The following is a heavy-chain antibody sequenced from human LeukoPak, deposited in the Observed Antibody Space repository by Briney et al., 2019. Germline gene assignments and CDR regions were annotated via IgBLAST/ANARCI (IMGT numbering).Heavy chain of an antibody. Sequence: GGSLRLSCSASGITFNSYAMHWVRQAPGKGLEYVSGITSNGGRTYYADSVKVRFTISRDNSKNTLYLQMSSLRAEDTALYYCIKDQKYCGGDCPPGHYFDYWGQGSLVTVSS. CDR1: GITFNSYA. D-gene: IGHD2-21*02. CDR2: ITSNGGRT. CDR3: IKDQKYCGGDCPPGHYFDY. J-gene: IGHJ4*02. V-gene: IGHV3-64D*09.